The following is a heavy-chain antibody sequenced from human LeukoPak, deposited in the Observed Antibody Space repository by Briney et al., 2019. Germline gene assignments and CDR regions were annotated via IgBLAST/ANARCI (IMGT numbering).Heavy chain of an antibody. V-gene: IGHV3-53*01. J-gene: IGHJ4*02. Sequence: GGSLRLSCAVTGFIVSSNHMSWARQAPGKGLEWVSVIYRGGSTAYADSVKGRFTISRDNSKNTLYLQMNSLRVEDTAVYYCARDLAYWGQGTLVTVSS. CDR3: ARDLAY. CDR1: GFIVSSNH. CDR2: IYRGGST.